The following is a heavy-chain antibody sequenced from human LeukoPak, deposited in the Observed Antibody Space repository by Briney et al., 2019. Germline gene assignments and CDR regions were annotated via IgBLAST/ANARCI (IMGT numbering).Heavy chain of an antibody. V-gene: IGHV5-10-1*01. Sequence: GESLKISCKGSGYSFASYWIAWVRQMPGKGLEWMGRIDPRDSYTNYSPSFQGHVTISADKSISTAYLQWSSLKASDTAMYYCARRGDSTFDPWGQGTLVTVSS. J-gene: IGHJ5*02. CDR3: ARRGDSTFDP. D-gene: IGHD2-21*02. CDR1: GYSFASYW. CDR2: IDPRDSYT.